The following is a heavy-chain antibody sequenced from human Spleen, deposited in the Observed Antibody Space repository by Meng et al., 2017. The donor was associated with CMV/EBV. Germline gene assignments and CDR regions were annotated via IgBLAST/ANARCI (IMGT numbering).Heavy chain of an antibody. V-gene: IGHV3-21*01. CDR3: ARDGGGYYPGGGDAFDI. J-gene: IGHJ3*02. D-gene: IGHD3-22*01. Sequence: GESLKISCTASGFNLNSFGINWIRQSPGKGLEWVSSISSIAGEFIYYADSVKGRFTISRDSTKNSLYLQMNSLRAEDTAVYYCARDGGGYYPGGGDAFDIWGQGTMVTVSS. CDR2: ISSIAGEFI. CDR1: GFNLNSFG.